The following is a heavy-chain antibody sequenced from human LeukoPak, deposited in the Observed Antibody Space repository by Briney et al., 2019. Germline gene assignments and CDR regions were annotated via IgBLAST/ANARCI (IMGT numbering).Heavy chain of an antibody. J-gene: IGHJ2*01. Sequence: GGSLRLSCVASGPAFKSYWMHWVRQAPGKGLLWVSRIKSDGSSTSYADSVKGRFTISRDNAKNTLYLQMNSLRAEDTAVYYCAREAGTPMVPSWYFDLWGRGTLVTVSS. CDR2: IKSDGSST. CDR1: GPAFKSYW. D-gene: IGHD5-18*01. V-gene: IGHV3-74*01. CDR3: AREAGTPMVPSWYFDL.